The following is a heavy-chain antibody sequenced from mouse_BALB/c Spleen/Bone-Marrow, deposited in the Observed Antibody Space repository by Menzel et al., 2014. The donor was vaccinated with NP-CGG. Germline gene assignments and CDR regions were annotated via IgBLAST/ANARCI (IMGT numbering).Heavy chain of an antibody. J-gene: IGHJ2*01. CDR2: ISDGGSYT. V-gene: IGHV5-4*02. D-gene: IGHD2-4*01. CDR3: ARVSYDYFDY. Sequence: EVQRVESGGGLVKPGGSLKLSCAASGFTFSDYYMYWVRRTPEKRLEWVATISDGGSYTYYPDSVKGRFTISRDNAKNNLYLQMSSLKSEDTAMYYCARVSYDYFDYWGQGTTLTVSS. CDR1: GFTFSDYY.